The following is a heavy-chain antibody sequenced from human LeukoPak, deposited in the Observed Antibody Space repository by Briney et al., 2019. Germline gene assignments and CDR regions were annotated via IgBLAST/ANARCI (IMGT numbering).Heavy chain of an antibody. J-gene: IGHJ4*01. CDR3: SRGREYISNWNPFDF. Sequence: PGGSLRLSCAASGFTLSNYWMHWVRQVPVKGLVWVSSINGHGNTTKYADSVRGRFTISRDNAKNTLFLQMYSLRADDTAVYFCSRGREYISNWNPFDFWGHGTLVTVSS. D-gene: IGHD6-13*01. CDR1: GFTLSNYW. CDR2: INGHGNTT. V-gene: IGHV3-74*01.